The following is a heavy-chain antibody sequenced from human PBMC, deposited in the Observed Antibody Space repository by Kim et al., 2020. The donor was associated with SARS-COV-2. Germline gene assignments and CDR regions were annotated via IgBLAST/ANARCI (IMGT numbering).Heavy chain of an antibody. V-gene: IGHV3-33*06. D-gene: IGHD3-10*01. Sequence: GGSLRLSCAASGFTFSSYGMHWVRQAPGKGLEWVAVIWYDGSNKYYADSVKGRFTISRDNSKNTLYLQMNSLRAEDTAVYYCAKDQNYYGSGSYYPDDYWGQGTLVTVSS. CDR3: AKDQNYYGSGSYYPDDY. CDR2: IWYDGSNK. CDR1: GFTFSSYG. J-gene: IGHJ4*02.